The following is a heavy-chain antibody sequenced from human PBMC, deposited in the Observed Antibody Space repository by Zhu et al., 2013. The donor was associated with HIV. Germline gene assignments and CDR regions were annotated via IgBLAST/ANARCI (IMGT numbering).Heavy chain of an antibody. CDR3: ARGLPAEDFD. V-gene: IGHV1-18*01. CDR2: ISTYKGKT. CDR1: GFTFTSYA. Sequence: QVQLVQSGAEVKKPGASVKVSCKASGFTFTSYAFNWVRQAPGQGLEWMGWISTYKGKTAYAQKLQGRVTMTIDTFTSTAYMELRSLRSEDTAVYYCARGLPAEDFDYGAREPWSPSPQ. J-gene: IGHJ4*02. D-gene: IGHD2-2*01.